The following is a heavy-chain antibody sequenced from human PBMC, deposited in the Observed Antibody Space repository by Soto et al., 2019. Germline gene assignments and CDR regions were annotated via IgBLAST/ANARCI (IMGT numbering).Heavy chain of an antibody. Sequence: PSETLSLTCIVSGDSVTSGSYYWSWIRQPPGKGLEWIGYIYYSGSTNYNPSLKSRVTISVDTSKNQFSLKLSSVTAADTAVYYCARDRGGLAYYYGMDVWGQGTTVTVSS. J-gene: IGHJ6*02. V-gene: IGHV4-61*01. CDR3: ARDRGGLAYYYGMDV. CDR1: GDSVTSGSYY. D-gene: IGHD3-10*01. CDR2: IYYSGST.